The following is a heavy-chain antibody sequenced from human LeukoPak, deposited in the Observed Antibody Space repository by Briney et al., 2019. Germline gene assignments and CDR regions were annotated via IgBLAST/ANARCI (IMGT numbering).Heavy chain of an antibody. D-gene: IGHD3-22*01. Sequence: GGSLRLSCAASGFTFDNYGRSWVRQAPGKGLEWVSGINWNGGSTGYADSVKGRFTISRDNAKNSLYLQMNSLRAEDTALYYCARDWGYYYDSSGYYRRAPFDYWGQGTLVTVSS. J-gene: IGHJ4*02. CDR3: ARDWGYYYDSSGYYRRAPFDY. V-gene: IGHV3-20*04. CDR1: GFTFDNYG. CDR2: INWNGGST.